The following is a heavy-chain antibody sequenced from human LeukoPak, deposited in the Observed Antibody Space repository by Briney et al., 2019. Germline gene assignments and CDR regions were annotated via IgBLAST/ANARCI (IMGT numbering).Heavy chain of an antibody. J-gene: IGHJ4*02. V-gene: IGHV1-2*02. CDR2: INPNSGGT. CDR1: GYTFTGYY. CDR3: ARGSVGSYRPNFDY. D-gene: IGHD1-26*01. Sequence: ASVKVSCKASGYTFTGYYMHWVRQAPGQGLEWMGWINPNSGGTNYAQKFQGRVTMTRDTSISTAYMELSRLRSDDTAVYYCARGSVGSYRPNFDYWGQGTLVTVSS.